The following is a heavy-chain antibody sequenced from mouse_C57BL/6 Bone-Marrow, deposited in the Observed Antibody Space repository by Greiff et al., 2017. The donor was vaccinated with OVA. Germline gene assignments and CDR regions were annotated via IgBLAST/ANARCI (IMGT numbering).Heavy chain of an antibody. CDR3: ARLITTGFAY. J-gene: IGHJ3*01. CDR2: ISSGGSYT. Sequence: EVQVVESGGDLVKPGGSLKLSCAASGFTFSSYGMSWVRQTPDKRLEWVATISSGGSYTYYPDSVKGRFTIYRDNAKNTQYLQMNSQKSEDTAMYYCARLITTGFAYWGQGTLVTVSA. D-gene: IGHD1-1*01. V-gene: IGHV5-6*01. CDR1: GFTFSSYG.